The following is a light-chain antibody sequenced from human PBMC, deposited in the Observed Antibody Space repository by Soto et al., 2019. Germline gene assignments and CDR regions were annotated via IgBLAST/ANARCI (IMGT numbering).Light chain of an antibody. V-gene: IGKV1-39*01. CDR3: QQGHSMPFT. Sequence: DIQMTQSPSSLSASVGDRVTITCRASQIITNSLNWYQHKPGKAPTLVVYAASSLQSGVPSRFSGSGSGTDFTLTISSLQPEDFATYFCQQGHSMPFTFGPGTKVDIK. J-gene: IGKJ3*01. CDR2: AAS. CDR1: QIITNS.